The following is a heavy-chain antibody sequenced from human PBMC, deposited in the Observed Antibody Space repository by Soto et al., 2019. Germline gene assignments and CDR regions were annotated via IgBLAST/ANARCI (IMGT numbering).Heavy chain of an antibody. J-gene: IGHJ4*02. CDR3: ATFNSSPYYFDY. CDR1: GFTFSSYA. D-gene: IGHD6-13*01. V-gene: IGHV3-23*01. Sequence: GGSLRLSCAASGFTFSSYAMSCVRQAPGKGLEWVSAISGSGGSTYYADSVKGRFTISRDNPKNTLYLQMNSLRAEDTAVYYCATFNSSPYYFDYWGQGTLVTVSS. CDR2: ISGSGGST.